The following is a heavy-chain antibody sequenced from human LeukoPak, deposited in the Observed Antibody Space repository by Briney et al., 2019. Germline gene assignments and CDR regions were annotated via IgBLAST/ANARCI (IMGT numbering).Heavy chain of an antibody. CDR2: IIPIFGTA. J-gene: IGHJ6*03. D-gene: IGHD2-21*01. CDR1: GGTFSSYA. Sequence: GSSVKVSCKASGGTFSSYAISWVRQAPGQGLEWMGGIIPIFGTANYAQKFQGRVTITADESTSTAYMELSSLRSEDTAVYYCARDRLSRGDPSYYYYYMDVWGKGTTVTVSS. V-gene: IGHV1-69*01. CDR3: ARDRLSRGDPSYYYYYMDV.